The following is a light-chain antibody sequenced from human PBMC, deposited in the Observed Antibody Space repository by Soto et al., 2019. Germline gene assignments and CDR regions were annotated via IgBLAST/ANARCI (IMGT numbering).Light chain of an antibody. CDR1: QSVSSSY. J-gene: IGKJ4*01. V-gene: IGKV3-20*01. CDR3: QQYGSSPGT. Sequence: EIVLTQSPGTLSLSPGERATLSCRASQSVSSSYLAWYQQKPGQAPRLLIYGASSRATGIPDSFSGSGSGTDFTLTISRLEPEVFAVYYCQQYGSSPGTFGGGTKVEIK. CDR2: GAS.